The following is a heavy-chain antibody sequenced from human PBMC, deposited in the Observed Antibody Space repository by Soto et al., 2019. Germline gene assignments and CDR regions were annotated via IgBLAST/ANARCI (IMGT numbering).Heavy chain of an antibody. D-gene: IGHD1-1*01. CDR3: ARDWGTGTYYFDY. J-gene: IGHJ4*02. V-gene: IGHV3-7*01. CDR2: IKQDGSEK. CDR1: LFTFSSYW. Sequence: SLRLSWSSSLFTFSSYWMRWVRHSPGKGLEWVANIKQDGSEKYYVDSVKGRFTISRDNSKNTLYLQMNSLRAEDTAVYYCARDWGTGTYYFDYWGQGTLVTVSS.